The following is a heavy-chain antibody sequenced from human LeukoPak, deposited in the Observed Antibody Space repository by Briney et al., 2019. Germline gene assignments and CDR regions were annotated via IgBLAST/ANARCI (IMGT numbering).Heavy chain of an antibody. CDR2: IRQDGDDI. D-gene: IGHD6-19*01. J-gene: IGHJ5*02. CDR1: GFTLSSYW. Sequence: PGGSLRLSCAASGFTLSSYWMSWVRQAPRKGVEWVAHIRQDGDDIYYVDSVKGRFTISRDNTNNSLSLQMNSLRAEDTAVYYCARYATSSGSRWLEPWGQGTLVTVSS. CDR3: ARYATSSGSRWLEP. V-gene: IGHV3-7*01.